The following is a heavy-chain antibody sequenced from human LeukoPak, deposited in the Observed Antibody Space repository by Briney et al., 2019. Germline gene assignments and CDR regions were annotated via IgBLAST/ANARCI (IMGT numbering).Heavy chain of an antibody. D-gene: IGHD3-9*01. J-gene: IGHJ4*02. CDR3: ARSHAYDILTGYNY. CDR2: MNPNSGNT. Sequence: ASVKVSCKASGYTFTSYDINWVRQATGQGLEWMGWMNPNSGNTGYAQKFQGRVTMTRNTSISTAYMELSSLRSEDTAVYYCARSHAYDILTGYNYWGQGTLVTVSS. V-gene: IGHV1-8*01. CDR1: GYTFTSYD.